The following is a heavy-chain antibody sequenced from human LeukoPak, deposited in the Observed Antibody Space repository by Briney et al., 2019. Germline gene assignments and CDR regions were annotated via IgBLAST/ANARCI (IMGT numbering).Heavy chain of an antibody. V-gene: IGHV1-2*02. J-gene: IGHJ3*02. CDR1: GYTFTSYA. D-gene: IGHD3-22*01. CDR2: INPNSGGT. CDR3: ARYITMIVVGTFDI. Sequence: GASVKVSCKASGYTFTSYAMNWVRQAPGQGLEWMGWINPNSGGTNYAQKFQGRVTMTRDTSISTAYMELSRLRSDDAAVYYCARYITMIVVGTFDIWGQGTMVTVSS.